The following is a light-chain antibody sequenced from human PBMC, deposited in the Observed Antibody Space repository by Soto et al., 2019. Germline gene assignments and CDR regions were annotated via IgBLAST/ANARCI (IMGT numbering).Light chain of an antibody. CDR2: EVT. J-gene: IGLJ1*01. Sequence: QAVGTQPASVSGSPGQSISISCTGTTSDTGAYNYVSWYQQRAGKAPKLIIYEVTHRPSGVSNRFSGSKSGSTASLTISGLGAEDEALYYCCSPSGITTLVFATGPKVTVL. CDR3: CSPSGITTLV. CDR1: TSDTGAYNY. V-gene: IGLV2-14*01.